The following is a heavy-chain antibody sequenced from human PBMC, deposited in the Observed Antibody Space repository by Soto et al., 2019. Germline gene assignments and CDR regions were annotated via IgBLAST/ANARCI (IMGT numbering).Heavy chain of an antibody. V-gene: IGHV4-34*01. CDR3: ARGYGSGSYYKGYFQH. CDR1: GGSFSGYY. D-gene: IGHD3-10*01. Sequence: QVQLQQWGAGLLKPSETLSLTCAVYGGSFSGYYWSWIRQPPGKGLEWIGEINHSGSTNYNPSLNSQVTISVYTSKNQFSLKLSSVTAADTAVYYCARGYGSGSYYKGYFQHWGQGTLVTVSS. CDR2: INHSGST. J-gene: IGHJ1*01.